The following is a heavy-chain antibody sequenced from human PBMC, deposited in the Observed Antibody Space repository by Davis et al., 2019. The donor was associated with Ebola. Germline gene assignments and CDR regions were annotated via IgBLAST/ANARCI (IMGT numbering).Heavy chain of an antibody. V-gene: IGHV1-46*03. J-gene: IGHJ4*02. Sequence: AASVKVSCKASGYTFSDYYMHWVRQAPGQGPEWMGMINPNDGRTIYAQKFQGRVTVTRDTSTTTVYMDLSSLRSEDTAVYYCARGYNPDYWGQGTLVTVSP. CDR2: INPNDGRT. CDR1: GYTFSDYY. CDR3: ARGYNPDY. D-gene: IGHD1-14*01.